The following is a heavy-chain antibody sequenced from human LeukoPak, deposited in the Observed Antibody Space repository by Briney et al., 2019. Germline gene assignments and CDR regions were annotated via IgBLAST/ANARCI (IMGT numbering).Heavy chain of an antibody. J-gene: IGHJ4*02. V-gene: IGHV3-21*01. CDR2: ISSSSSYI. CDR1: GFTFSSYS. D-gene: IGHD6-6*01. CDR3: ARGASSSSRLDY. Sequence: GGSLRLSCAASGFTFSSYSMNWVRQAPGNGLEWVSSISSSSSYIYYADSGKGRFTISRDNAKNSLYLQMNSLRAEDTAVYYCARGASSSSRLDYWGQGTLVTVSS.